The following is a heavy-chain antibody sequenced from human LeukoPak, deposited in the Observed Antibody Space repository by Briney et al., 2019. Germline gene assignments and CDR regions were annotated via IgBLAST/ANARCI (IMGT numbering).Heavy chain of an antibody. CDR1: GFTFSSYG. Sequence: PGGSLRLSCAASGFTFSSYGMHWVRQVPGKGLEWVAVIWYDGSNKYYADSVKGRFTISRDNSKNTLYLQMNSLRAEDTAVYYCARDFHDFWSGYQNWFDPWGQGTLVTVSS. D-gene: IGHD3-3*01. V-gene: IGHV3-33*01. CDR3: ARDFHDFWSGYQNWFDP. CDR2: IWYDGSNK. J-gene: IGHJ5*02.